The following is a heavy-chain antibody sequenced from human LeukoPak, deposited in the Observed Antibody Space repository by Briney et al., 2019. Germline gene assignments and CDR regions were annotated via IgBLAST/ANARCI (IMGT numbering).Heavy chain of an antibody. Sequence: GGSLRLSCAASGFTFDDYGMHWVRQAPGKGLEWVADIWFDKNQHFADSVKGRFAISRDNSKNTVYLQINSLRAEDTAVYYCARLWATVIDWGAFDIWGQGTMITVSS. D-gene: IGHD4-17*01. V-gene: IGHV3-33*08. CDR3: ARLWATVIDWGAFDI. CDR1: GFTFDDYG. CDR2: IWFDKNQ. J-gene: IGHJ3*02.